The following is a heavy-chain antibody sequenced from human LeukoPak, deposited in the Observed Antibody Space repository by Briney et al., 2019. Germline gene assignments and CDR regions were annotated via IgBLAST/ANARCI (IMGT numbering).Heavy chain of an antibody. CDR1: GYSISSGYY. D-gene: IGHD6-13*01. Sequence: SETLSLTCTVSGYSISSGYYWGGIRQPQGKGLEWIESIYHSGSTYYNPSLKSRVTISVDTSKNQFSLKLSSVTAADTAVYYCARPYSSSWSFNYWGQGTLVTVSS. CDR2: IYHSGST. J-gene: IGHJ4*02. CDR3: ARPYSSSWSFNY. V-gene: IGHV4-38-2*02.